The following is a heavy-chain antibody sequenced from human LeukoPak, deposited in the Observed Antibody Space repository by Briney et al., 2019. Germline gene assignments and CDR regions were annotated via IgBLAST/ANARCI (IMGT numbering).Heavy chain of an antibody. CDR1: GYTFTGYY. CDR2: INPNSGGT. CDR3: ARGGTMIVADLDY. V-gene: IGHV1-2*02. D-gene: IGHD3-22*01. J-gene: IGHJ4*02. Sequence: ASVKVSCKASGYTFTGYYMHWVRQAPGQPLEWMGWINPNSGGTNYAQKFQGRVTMTRDTSISTAYMELSRLRSDDTAVYYCARGGTMIVADLDYWGQGTLVTVSS.